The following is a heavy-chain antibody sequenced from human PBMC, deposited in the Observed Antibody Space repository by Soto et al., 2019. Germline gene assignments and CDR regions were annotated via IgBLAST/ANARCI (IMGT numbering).Heavy chain of an antibody. CDR1: GFTFSSYS. CDR3: AGALSSSWEWRF. Sequence: GGSLRLSCAASGFTFSSYSMNWVRQAPGKGLEWVSYISSSSTIYYADSVKGRFTISRDNAKNSLYLQMNSLRDEDTAVYYCAGALSSSWEWRFWGQGTLVTVSS. D-gene: IGHD6-13*01. V-gene: IGHV3-48*02. CDR2: ISSSSTI. J-gene: IGHJ4*02.